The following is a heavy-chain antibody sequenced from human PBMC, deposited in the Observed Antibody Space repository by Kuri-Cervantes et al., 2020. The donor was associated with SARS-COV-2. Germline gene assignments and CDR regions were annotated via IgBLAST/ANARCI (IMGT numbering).Heavy chain of an antibody. V-gene: IGHV3-7*01. J-gene: IGHJ6*03. CDR2: IKQDGSEK. CDR1: GFTFSSYW. Sequence: LSLTCAASGFTFSSYWMSWVRQAPGKGLEWVAIIKQDGSEKYYADSVKGRFTISRDNAKNSLYLQMNSLRAEDTAVYYCARDEGSYYYYMDVWGKGTTVTVSS. D-gene: IGHD3-10*01. CDR3: ARDEGSYYYYMDV.